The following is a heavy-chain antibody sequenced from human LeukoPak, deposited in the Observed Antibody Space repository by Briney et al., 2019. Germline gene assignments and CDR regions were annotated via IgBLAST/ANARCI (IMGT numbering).Heavy chain of an antibody. D-gene: IGHD2-21*02. CDR2: TRTKPYSYIK. J-gene: IGHJ3*02. V-gene: IGHV3-72*01. CDR1: TFTSSNHS. Sequence: GGSLRLSSATYTFTSSNHSMDCVSQPEGKVREWVGRTRTKPYSYIKQYATSVKGRFTISRDDSKNSLYLKMNSLEPEDTAVYYCVRSVTATSTGAIWGQGTMVTVSS. CDR3: VRSVTATSTGAI.